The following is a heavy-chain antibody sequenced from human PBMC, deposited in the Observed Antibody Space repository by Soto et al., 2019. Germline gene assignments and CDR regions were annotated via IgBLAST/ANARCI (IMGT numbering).Heavy chain of an antibody. V-gene: IGHV3-7*03. CDR1: GFSFSDYW. Sequence: GGSLRLSCVASGFSFSDYWMSWVRQAPGKGPEWVANIKFDGSEKQYVDSVRGRFSISRDSFRNSLFLQMNSLRAGDTAIYYCVKDGGYCSSATCYSPRNHYFDSWGQGTLVTVSS. D-gene: IGHD2-2*01. CDR3: VKDGGYCSSATCYSPRNHYFDS. CDR2: IKFDGSEK. J-gene: IGHJ4*02.